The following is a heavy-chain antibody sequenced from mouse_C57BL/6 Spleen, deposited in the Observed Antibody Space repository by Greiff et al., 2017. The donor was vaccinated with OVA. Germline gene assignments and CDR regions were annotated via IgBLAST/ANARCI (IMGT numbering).Heavy chain of an antibody. CDR1: GYTFTSYW. Sequence: VQLQQPGAELVKPGASVKLSCKASGYTFTSYWVQWVKQRPGQGLEWIGEIDPSDSYTNYNQKFKGKATLTVDTSSSTAYMQLSSLTSEDSAVYYCARVGDYGSSGDYWGQGTTLTVSS. D-gene: IGHD1-1*01. V-gene: IGHV1-50*01. CDR3: ARVGDYGSSGDY. CDR2: IDPSDSYT. J-gene: IGHJ2*01.